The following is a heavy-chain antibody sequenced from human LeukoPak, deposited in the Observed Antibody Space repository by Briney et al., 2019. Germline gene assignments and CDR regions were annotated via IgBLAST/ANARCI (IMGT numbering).Heavy chain of an antibody. Sequence: GGSLRLSCAASGFPFSTHSLNWVRQAPGKGLERVAHTNQDGSKNYYVDSVRGRFTISRDNAKYSLYLQMNSLRAEDTAVYYCATTVAGYPDDYFDYWGQGTLVTVPS. J-gene: IGHJ4*02. D-gene: IGHD6-19*01. CDR1: GFPFSTHS. CDR2: TNQDGSKN. CDR3: ATTVAGYPDDYFDY. V-gene: IGHV3-7*01.